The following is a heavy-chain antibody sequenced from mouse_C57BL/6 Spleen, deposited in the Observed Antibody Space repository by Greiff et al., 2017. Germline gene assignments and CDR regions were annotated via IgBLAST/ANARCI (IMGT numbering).Heavy chain of an antibody. CDR3: ARHEEATLYYDYAWFAY. CDR1: GYTFTEYT. D-gene: IGHD2-4*01. V-gene: IGHV1-62-2*01. Sequence: VQGVESGAELVKPGASVKLSCKASGYTFTEYTIHWVKQRSGQGLEWIGWFYPGSGSIKYNEKFKDKATLTADKSSSTVYMELSRLTSEDSAVYFCARHEEATLYYDYAWFAYWGQGTLVTVSA. J-gene: IGHJ3*01. CDR2: FYPGSGSI.